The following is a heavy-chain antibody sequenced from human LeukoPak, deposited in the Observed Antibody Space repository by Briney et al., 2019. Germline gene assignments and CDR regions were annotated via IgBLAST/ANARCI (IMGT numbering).Heavy chain of an antibody. J-gene: IGHJ2*01. CDR1: GFPFSSYA. CDR3: AKDRTVGASYWYFDL. D-gene: IGHD1-26*01. CDR2: ISGSGGST. Sequence: GGPLRLSCAASGFPFSSYAMSWVRQAPGKGLEWVSAISGSGGSTYYADSVKGRFTISRDNSKNTLYLQMNSLRAEDTAVYYCAKDRTVGASYWYFDLWGRGTLVTVSS. V-gene: IGHV3-23*01.